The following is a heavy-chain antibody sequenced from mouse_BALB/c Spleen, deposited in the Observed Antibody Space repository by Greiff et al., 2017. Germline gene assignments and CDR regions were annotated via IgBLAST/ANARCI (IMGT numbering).Heavy chain of an antibody. CDR3: ARSYYDYDGEVYY. Sequence: EVQLQQSGPELVKPGASVKISCKASGYTFTDYNMHWVKQSHGKSLEWIGYIYPYNGGTGYNQKFKSKATLTVDNSSSTAYMELRSLTSEDSAVFYCARSYYDYDGEVYYWGQGTTLTVSS. CDR2: IYPYNGGT. D-gene: IGHD2-4*01. V-gene: IGHV1S29*02. CDR1: GYTFTDYN. J-gene: IGHJ2*01.